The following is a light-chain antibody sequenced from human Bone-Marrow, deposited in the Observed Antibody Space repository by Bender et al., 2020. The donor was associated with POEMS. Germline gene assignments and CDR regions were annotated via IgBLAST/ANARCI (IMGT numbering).Light chain of an antibody. CDR2: DTN. CDR1: DSTFGTNF. CDR3: GTWDTSLSVGV. V-gene: IGLV1-51*01. J-gene: IGLJ2*01. Sequence: QSVLTQPPSLSAAPGQEFTISCYGSDSTFGTNFLSCYQQFPGTAPKLLIYDTNKRPSGIPDRFSGSESGTSATLVITELQTGDEADYYCGTWDTSLSVGVFGGGTKLTVL.